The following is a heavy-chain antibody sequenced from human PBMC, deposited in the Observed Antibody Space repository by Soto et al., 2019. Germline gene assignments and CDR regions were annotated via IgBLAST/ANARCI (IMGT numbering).Heavy chain of an antibody. J-gene: IGHJ3*02. Sequence: KSSETLSLTCTVSGGSLSSSSYYWGWLRQPPGKEMEWIGSIYYSGSTYYNPSLKSRVTISVYTSKNQFSLKLSSVTAADTAVYYCASSGITGTRRAFDIWGQGTMVTVSS. V-gene: IGHV4-39*01. CDR2: IYYSGST. CDR1: GGSLSSSSYY. D-gene: IGHD1-20*01. CDR3: ASSGITGTRRAFDI.